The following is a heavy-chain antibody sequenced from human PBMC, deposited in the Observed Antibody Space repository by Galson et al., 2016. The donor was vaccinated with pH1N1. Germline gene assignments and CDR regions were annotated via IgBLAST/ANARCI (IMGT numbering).Heavy chain of an antibody. Sequence: SVKVSCKASGYSFANFGINWVRQAPGQGLDWMGWISPYNGNTDYAQRFQGRLTMTTDRSTSTAYMHLKGLTSDDTAVYYCATGHYYETSGYAAEYWGQGTLVTVSS. CDR3: ATGHYYETSGYAAEY. CDR1: GYSFANFG. CDR2: ISPYNGNT. D-gene: IGHD3-22*01. J-gene: IGHJ4*02. V-gene: IGHV1-18*01.